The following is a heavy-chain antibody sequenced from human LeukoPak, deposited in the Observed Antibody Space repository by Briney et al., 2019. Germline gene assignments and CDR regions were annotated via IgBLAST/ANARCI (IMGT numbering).Heavy chain of an antibody. D-gene: IGHD1-26*01. Sequence: GSSVKVSCKTIGCRFKSSGFSWVRQAPGQGLEWMGGIIPIFDRPNYAQKFEGRVTITADKSTNTSYMEITSLRSDDTAVYYCARDAQWELRALDVWGRGTMVIVSS. J-gene: IGHJ3*01. CDR1: GCRFKSSG. V-gene: IGHV1-69*06. CDR2: IIPIFDRP. CDR3: ARDAQWELRALDV.